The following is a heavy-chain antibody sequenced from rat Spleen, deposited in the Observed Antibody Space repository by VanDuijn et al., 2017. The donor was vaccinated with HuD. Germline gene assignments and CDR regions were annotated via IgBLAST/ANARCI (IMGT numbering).Heavy chain of an antibody. CDR3: ARRHYGYTDYFDY. CDR1: GFTFNNYW. D-gene: IGHD1-9*01. J-gene: IGHJ2*01. CDR2: ISYGDSSGHSST. Sequence: EVQLVESGGGLVQPGRSLKLSCVASGFTFNNYWMTWIRQAPPKGLEWVATISYGDSSGHSSTYYRDSVKGRFTISRDNAKSTLSLQMDSLRSEDTATYYCARRHYGYTDYFDYWGQGVMVTVSS. V-gene: IGHV5-31*01.